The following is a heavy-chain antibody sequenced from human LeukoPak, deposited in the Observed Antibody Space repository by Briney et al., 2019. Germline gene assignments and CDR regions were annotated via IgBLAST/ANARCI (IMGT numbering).Heavy chain of an antibody. CDR1: GFXFSAYA. V-gene: IGHV3-23*01. Sequence: GGSLRLSCAASGFXFSAYAMSWVRQAPGKGLEWVSVISGSGGSTYYADSVKGRFTISRDNAKNSLYLQVNSLRAEDTAVYYCARIMITVTTSDYWGQGTLVTVSS. J-gene: IGHJ4*02. CDR3: ARIMITVTTSDY. CDR2: ISGSGGST. D-gene: IGHD4-17*01.